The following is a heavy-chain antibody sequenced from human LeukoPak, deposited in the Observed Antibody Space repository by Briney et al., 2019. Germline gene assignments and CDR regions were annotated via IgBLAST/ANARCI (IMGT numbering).Heavy chain of an antibody. CDR3: ASSGSYRFDY. Sequence: GGSLRLSCVGSGFTFSSYSMNWVRQAPGKGLECVSHISRSGSSIEYAASVKGRFTISRDNAKNSLYLQMNSLRDEDTAVYYCASSGSYRFDYWGQGTLVTVSS. J-gene: IGHJ4*02. V-gene: IGHV3-48*02. D-gene: IGHD1-26*01. CDR1: GFTFSSYS. CDR2: ISRSGSSI.